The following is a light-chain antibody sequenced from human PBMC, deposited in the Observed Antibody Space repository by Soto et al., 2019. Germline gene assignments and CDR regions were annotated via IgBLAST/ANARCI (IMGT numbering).Light chain of an antibody. J-gene: IGKJ5*01. CDR3: QQRSNWHPVT. CDR1: QSVSSY. CDR2: DAS. V-gene: IGKV3-11*01. Sequence: VLTQSPSTLSLSPGERATLSCRASQSVSSYLAWYQQKPGQAPRLLIYDASNRATGIPARFSGSGSGTDFTLTISSLDPEDCAVYYCQQRSNWHPVTFGQGTRLEIK.